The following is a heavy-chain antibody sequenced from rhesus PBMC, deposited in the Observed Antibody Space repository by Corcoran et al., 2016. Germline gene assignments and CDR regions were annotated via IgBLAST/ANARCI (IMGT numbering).Heavy chain of an antibody. CDR1: RCTFLGFT. V-gene: IGHV1-156*01. Sequence: VQPGPSGGGVEEAGASGKVPCQVSRCTFLGFTLASVRPAPGTSVGGMGSGDPVYGEIKHAEKFQDRVTMTEDTSTDTAYMELSSLRSEDTAVYYCARAQNTEEKWYFDLWGPGTPITISS. J-gene: IGHJ2*01. CDR3: ARAQNTEEKWYFDL. CDR2: GDPVYGEI. D-gene: IGHD4-23*01.